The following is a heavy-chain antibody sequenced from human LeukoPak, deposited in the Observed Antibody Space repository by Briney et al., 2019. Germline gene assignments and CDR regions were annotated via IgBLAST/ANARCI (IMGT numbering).Heavy chain of an antibody. D-gene: IGHD3-10*01. CDR2: ISYDGSNK. Sequence: GSLRLSCAASGFTFSSYAMHWVRQAPGKGLEWVAVISYDGSNKYYADSVKGRFTISRDNSKNTLYLQMNSLRAEDTAVYYCARECSITMVRGGDYFDYWGQGTLVTVSS. V-gene: IGHV3-30*04. J-gene: IGHJ4*02. CDR1: GFTFSSYA. CDR3: ARECSITMVRGGDYFDY.